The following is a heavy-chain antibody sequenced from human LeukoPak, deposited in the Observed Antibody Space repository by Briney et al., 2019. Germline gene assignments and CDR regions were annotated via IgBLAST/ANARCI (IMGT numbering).Heavy chain of an antibody. CDR3: AKDSRWISYYDSSGYLGY. CDR1: GFTFSSYG. CDR2: IRYDGSNK. V-gene: IGHV3-30*02. J-gene: IGHJ4*02. Sequence: GGSLRLSCAASGFTFSSYGMHWVRQAPGKGLEWVAFIRYDGSNKYYADSVKGRLTISRDNSKNTLYLQMNSLRAEDTAVYYCAKDSRWISYYDSSGYLGYWGQGTLVTVSS. D-gene: IGHD3-22*01.